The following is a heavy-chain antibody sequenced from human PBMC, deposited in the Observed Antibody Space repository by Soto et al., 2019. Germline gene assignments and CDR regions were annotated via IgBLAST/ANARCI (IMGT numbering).Heavy chain of an antibody. CDR3: ARESEDLTSNFDY. Sequence: GGSLRLSCAASGFTFTRYSMNWVRQAPGKGLEWVSSISSTTNYIYYADSMRGRFTVSRDNAKNSVYLEMNSLSAEDTAVYYCARESEDLTSNFDYWGQGTLVTVSS. CDR2: ISSTTNYI. V-gene: IGHV3-21*01. J-gene: IGHJ4*02. CDR1: GFTFTRYS.